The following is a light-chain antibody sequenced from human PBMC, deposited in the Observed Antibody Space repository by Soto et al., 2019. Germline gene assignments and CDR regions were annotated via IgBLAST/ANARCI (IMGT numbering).Light chain of an antibody. V-gene: IGKV3-15*01. J-gene: IGKJ5*01. CDR3: QLYNNWPPT. CDR1: QSVTYN. Sequence: PEKKGKLSRKASQSVTYNYLAWYQQKPGHAPRLLIYDVSTRATGVPASFSGSRSRTEFTLTLGCPQSEDFAVYYGQLYNNWPPTFGQGTRLEIK. CDR2: DVS.